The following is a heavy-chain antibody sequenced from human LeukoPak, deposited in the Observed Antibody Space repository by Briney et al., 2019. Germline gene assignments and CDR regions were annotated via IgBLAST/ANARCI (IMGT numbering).Heavy chain of an antibody. CDR2: IYYSGST. Sequence: SETLSLTCTASGGSISSYYWSWLRQPPGNGLEWIGYIYYSGSTNYNPSLKSRVTISVDTSKNQFSLKLSSVTAADTAVYYCARGTYDFWSGYYYYGLDVWGQGTTVTVSS. V-gene: IGHV4-59*08. CDR1: GGSISSYY. J-gene: IGHJ6*02. D-gene: IGHD3-3*01. CDR3: ARGTYDFWSGYYYYGLDV.